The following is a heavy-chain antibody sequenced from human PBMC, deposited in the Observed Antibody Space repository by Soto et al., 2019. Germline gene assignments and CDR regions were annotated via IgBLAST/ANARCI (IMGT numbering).Heavy chain of an antibody. D-gene: IGHD3-9*01. CDR2: MNPNNGNT. V-gene: IGHV1-8*01. J-gene: IGHJ6*02. CDR1: AYTFTSYD. Sequence: GASVEVSCKAAAYTFTSYDINWVRQATGQDFEWMGWMNPNNGNTAYAQKFQGRVTMTRNTSISTAYMELSSLRSEDTAVYYCARERTTISMDVWGQGTTVTVSS. CDR3: ARERTTISMDV.